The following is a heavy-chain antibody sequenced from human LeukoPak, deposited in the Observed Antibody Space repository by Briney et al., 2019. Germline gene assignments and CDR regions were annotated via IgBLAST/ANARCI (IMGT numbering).Heavy chain of an antibody. V-gene: IGHV4-59*08. CDR2: IYYSGST. J-gene: IGHJ4*02. CDR3: ARMTTVTPSFDY. CDR1: GGSISSYY. Sequence: SETLSLTCTVSGGSISSYYWSWIRQPPGKGLEWIGYIYYSGSTNYNPSLKSRVTISVDTSKNQFSLKLRSVTAADTAVYYCARMTTVTPSFDYWGQGTLVTVSS. D-gene: IGHD4-4*01.